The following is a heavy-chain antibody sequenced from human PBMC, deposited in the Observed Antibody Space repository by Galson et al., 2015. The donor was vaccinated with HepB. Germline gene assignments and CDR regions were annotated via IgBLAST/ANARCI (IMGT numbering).Heavy chain of an antibody. J-gene: IGHJ4*01. CDR1: GFTFSNYA. CDR2: ITGSGGST. D-gene: IGHD1-26*01. V-gene: IGHV3-23*01. Sequence: SLRLSCAASGFTFSNYAMSWVRQAPGKGLEWVSAITGSGGSTYYADSVKGRFTVSRDNSKNMLYLQMTSLGAEDTAVYYCAKDESSGSSLDYWGQGALVTVSS. CDR3: AKDESSGSSLDY.